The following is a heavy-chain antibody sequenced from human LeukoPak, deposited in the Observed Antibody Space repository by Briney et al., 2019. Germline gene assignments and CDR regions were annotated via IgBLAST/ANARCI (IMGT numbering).Heavy chain of an antibody. CDR3: ASGLTSTGFDY. V-gene: IGHV4-38-2*02. CDR2: IYQSGSTYQSGST. J-gene: IGHJ4*02. CDR1: GYSISSGYY. D-gene: IGHD4-17*01. Sequence: SETLSLTCTVSGYSISSGYYWGWIRQPPGKGLEWIGSIYQSGSTYQSGSTYYNPSLKSRVTISVDTSKNQFSLKLSSVTAADTAVYYCASGLTSTGFDYWGQGTLVTVSS.